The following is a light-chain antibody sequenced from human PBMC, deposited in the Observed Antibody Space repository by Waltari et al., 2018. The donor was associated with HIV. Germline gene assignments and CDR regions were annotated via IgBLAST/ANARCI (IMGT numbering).Light chain of an antibody. V-gene: IGKV1D-12*01. Sequence: DILLTQSPSSVSASVGDRVTVTCRASQGISSWLAWYQQKPGKAPNPLIYAASTLQSGVPSRFSGSISGTDFTLTINSLQPEDFATYYCQQADSFPITFGQGTRLDLK. CDR3: QQADSFPIT. CDR2: AAS. J-gene: IGKJ5*01. CDR1: QGISSW.